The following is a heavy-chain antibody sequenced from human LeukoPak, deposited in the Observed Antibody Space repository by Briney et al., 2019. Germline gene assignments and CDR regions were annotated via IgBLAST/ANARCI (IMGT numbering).Heavy chain of an antibody. V-gene: IGHV4-34*01. Sequence: SETLSLTCAVYDGSFSGYYWTWIRQPPGKGLEWIGEINYSGSTKYNPSLKSRVTISVDTSKNQFSLKLSSVTVADTAVYYCARVPIAAARWFDPWGQGTLVTVSS. J-gene: IGHJ5*02. CDR2: INYSGST. D-gene: IGHD6-13*01. CDR1: DGSFSGYY. CDR3: ARVPIAAARWFDP.